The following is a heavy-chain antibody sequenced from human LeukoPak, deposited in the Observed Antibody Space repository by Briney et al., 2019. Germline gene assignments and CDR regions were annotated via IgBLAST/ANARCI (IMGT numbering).Heavy chain of an antibody. Sequence: PSETLSLTCTVSGGSISSYYWSWIRQPPGKGLEWIGYIYYSGSTNYNPSLKGRVTISVDTSKNQFSLKLSSVTAADTAVYYCARLGYCSGGSCYRFDYWGQGTLVTVSS. CDR2: IYYSGST. CDR3: ARLGYCSGGSCYRFDY. J-gene: IGHJ4*02. D-gene: IGHD2-15*01. CDR1: GGSISSYY. V-gene: IGHV4-59*01.